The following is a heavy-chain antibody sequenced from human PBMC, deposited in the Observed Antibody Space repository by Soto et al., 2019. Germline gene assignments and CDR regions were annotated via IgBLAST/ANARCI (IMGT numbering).Heavy chain of an antibody. CDR1: GGSISSYY. D-gene: IGHD6-6*01. CDR3: ARRAARPPRYYYYYYMDV. V-gene: IGHV4-59*01. J-gene: IGHJ6*03. CDR2: IYYSGST. Sequence: QVQLQESGPGLVKPSETLSLTCTVSGGSISSYYWSWIRQPPGKGLEWIGYIYYSGSTNYNPSLKSRVTISVDTSKNQFSLKLSSVTAADTAVYYCARRAARPPRYYYYYYMDVWGKGTTVTVSS.